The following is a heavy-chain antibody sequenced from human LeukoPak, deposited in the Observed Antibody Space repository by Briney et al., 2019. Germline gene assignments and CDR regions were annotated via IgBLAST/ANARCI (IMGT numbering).Heavy chain of an antibody. V-gene: IGHV4-59*01. D-gene: IGHD3-10*01. CDR1: GGSISSFY. CDR3: ARGFRGVHLDY. J-gene: IGHJ4*02. CDR2: LHYSGST. Sequence: SETLSLTCNVSGGSISSFYWNWIRQPPGKGLEWIGYLHYSGSTNYNPSLKSRVTISGDTSKNQFSLTLNSVTASDTAVYYCARGFRGVHLDYWGQGTLVTVSP.